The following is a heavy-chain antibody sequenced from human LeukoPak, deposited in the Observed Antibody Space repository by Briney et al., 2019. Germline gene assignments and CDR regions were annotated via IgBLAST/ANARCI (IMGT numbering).Heavy chain of an antibody. Sequence: GASVKVSCKASGFTFTSSAMQWVRQARGQRLEWIGWIVVVSGNTNYAQKFQERVTITRDMSTSTAYMELSSLRSEDTAVYYCAAVPSYSSGGGYYYYYMDVWGKGTTVTVSS. CDR3: AAVPSYSSGGGYYYYYMDV. CDR1: GFTFTSSA. CDR2: IVVVSGNT. V-gene: IGHV1-58*02. D-gene: IGHD6-25*01. J-gene: IGHJ6*03.